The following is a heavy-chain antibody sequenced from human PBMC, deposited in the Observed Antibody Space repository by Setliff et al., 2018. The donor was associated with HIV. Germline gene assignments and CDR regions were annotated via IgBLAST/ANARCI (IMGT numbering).Heavy chain of an antibody. CDR1: GYIFIRYY. Sequence: GASVKVSCKTSGYIFIRYYIFWVRQAPGQGLEWMGNINPHTGVTKYAEKFQGRVTMTRDTSINTIYMELSRLRSDDTAVYYCARDLRDGFEEWFSTLDDGMDVWGQWTTVTVSS. CDR3: ARDLRDGFEEWFSTLDDGMDV. D-gene: IGHD3-3*01. CDR2: INPHTGVT. V-gene: IGHV1-2*02. J-gene: IGHJ6*02.